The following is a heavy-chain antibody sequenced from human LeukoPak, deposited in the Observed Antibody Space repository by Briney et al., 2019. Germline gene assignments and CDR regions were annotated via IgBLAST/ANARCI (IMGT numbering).Heavy chain of an antibody. J-gene: IGHJ4*02. CDR1: GFTFSSYA. CDR2: ISASGGGT. CDR3: AKDKLTGYYHYYFDY. V-gene: IGHV3-23*01. Sequence: GGSLRLSCAASGFTFSSYAMSWVRQAPGKGLEWVSAISASGGGTYYADSVKGRFTISRDNSKNTLYLQMNSLRAEDTAVYYCAKDKLTGYYHYYFDYWGQGTLVTVSS. D-gene: IGHD3-9*01.